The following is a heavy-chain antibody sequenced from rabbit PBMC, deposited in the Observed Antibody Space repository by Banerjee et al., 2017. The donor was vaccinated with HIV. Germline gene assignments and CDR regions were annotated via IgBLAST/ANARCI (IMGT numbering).Heavy chain of an antibody. V-gene: IGHV1S47*01. CDR2: MYTGSGSP. D-gene: IGHD6-1*01. Sequence: QEQLVESGGGLVQPEGSLTLSCKASGFTFNSNAMCWVRQAPGKGPEWVACMYTGSGSPFYASWVNGRFTISKISSTTVTLQMTSLTAADTATYFCASDIYGYGAFNLWGQGTLVTVS. J-gene: IGHJ4*01. CDR1: GFTFNSNA. CDR3: ASDIYGYGAFNL.